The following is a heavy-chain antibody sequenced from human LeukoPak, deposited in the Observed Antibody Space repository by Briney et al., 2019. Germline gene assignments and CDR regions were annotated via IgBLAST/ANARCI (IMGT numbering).Heavy chain of an antibody. CDR1: GFTFSSYA. V-gene: IGHV3-23*01. CDR2: ISGSGATT. CDR3: AKLYLYYYGSGSYDY. D-gene: IGHD3-10*01. J-gene: IGHJ4*02. Sequence: PGGSLRLSCAASGFTFSSYAMSWVRQAPGKGLEWVSAISGSGATTYYADSVKGRFTISRDNSKNTLSLQMNSLRAEDTAVYYCAKLYLYYYGSGSYDYWGQGTLVTVSS.